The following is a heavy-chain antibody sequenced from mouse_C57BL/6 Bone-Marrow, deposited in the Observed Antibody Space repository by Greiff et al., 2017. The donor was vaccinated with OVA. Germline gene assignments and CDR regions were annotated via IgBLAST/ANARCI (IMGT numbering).Heavy chain of an antibody. CDR1: GFTFSSYA. D-gene: IGHD3-1*01. J-gene: IGHJ3*01. CDR3: TREWGYGFAY. Sequence: EVKLMESGEGLVKPGGSLKLSCAASGFTFSSYAMSWVRQTPEKRLEWVAYISSGGDYIYYADTVKGRFTISRDNARNTLYLQMSSLKSEDTAMYYCTREWGYGFAYWGQGTLVTVSA. V-gene: IGHV5-9-1*02. CDR2: ISSGGDYI.